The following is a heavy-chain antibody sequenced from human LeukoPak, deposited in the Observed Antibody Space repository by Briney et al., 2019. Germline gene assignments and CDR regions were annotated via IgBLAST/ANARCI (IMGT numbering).Heavy chain of an antibody. V-gene: IGHV4-34*04. CDR3: ARGMTTVSRLDY. Sequence: SDPVSLMCGLCGGPYSGYYWRWLRQPPGGGGEGMGEINHRGSTIQHPSLKSRATISLDTSKNQFSLKLSSVTAAATAVYYCARGMTTVSRLDYWGQGTPVTVSS. D-gene: IGHD4-17*01. CDR2: INHRGST. J-gene: IGHJ4*02. CDR1: GGPYSGYY.